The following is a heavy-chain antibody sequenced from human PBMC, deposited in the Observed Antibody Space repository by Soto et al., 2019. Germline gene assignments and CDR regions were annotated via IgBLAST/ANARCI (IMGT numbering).Heavy chain of an antibody. Sequence: QVQLQESGTGLLKPSETLSLTCSVSGGSVNNRPFYWSWIRKPPGQRLQRIGYVDYRGTTNYNPTLKSRVPTSVDTSKSQFSRSLSSVTAADTALYYCARPTAVPNTLRSRYDCVYWGQGTLVTVSS. CDR3: ARPTAVPNTLRSRYDCVY. CDR1: GGSVNNRPFY. D-gene: IGHD4-17*01. CDR2: VDYRGTT. V-gene: IGHV4-61*01. J-gene: IGHJ4*02.